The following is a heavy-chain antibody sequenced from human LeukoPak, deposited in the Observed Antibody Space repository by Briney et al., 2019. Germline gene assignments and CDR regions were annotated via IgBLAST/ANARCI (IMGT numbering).Heavy chain of an antibody. CDR1: GYSISSSNW. V-gene: IGHV4-28*01. CDR2: IYYSGST. J-gene: IGHJ4*02. Sequence: SETLPLTCAVSGYSISSSNWWGWIRQPPGKGLEWIGYIYYSGSTYYNPSLKSRVTMSVDTSKNQFSLKLSSVTAVDTAVYYCASLGVAGTDYFDYWGQGTLVTVSS. D-gene: IGHD6-19*01. CDR3: ASLGVAGTDYFDY.